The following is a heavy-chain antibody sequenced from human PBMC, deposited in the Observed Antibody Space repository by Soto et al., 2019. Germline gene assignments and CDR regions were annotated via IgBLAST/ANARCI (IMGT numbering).Heavy chain of an antibody. J-gene: IGHJ6*02. CDR3: ATHGAYSYGHYYYYGMDV. CDR2: ISGSGGGT. CDR1: GFTFSSYA. D-gene: IGHD5-18*01. V-gene: IGHV3-23*01. Sequence: PGGSLRLSCAASGFTFSSYAMSWVRQAPGKGLEWVSAISGSGGGTYYADSVKGRFTISRDNSKNTLYLQMNSLRAEDTAVYYCATHGAYSYGHYYYYGMDVWGQGTTVTVSS.